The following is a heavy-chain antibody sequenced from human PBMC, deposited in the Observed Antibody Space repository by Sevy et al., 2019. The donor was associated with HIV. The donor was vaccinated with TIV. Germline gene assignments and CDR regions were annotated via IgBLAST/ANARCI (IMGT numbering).Heavy chain of an antibody. D-gene: IGHD6-13*01. CDR2: IDWKSGRI. CDR3: IAEIRAGGLDY. CDR1: GFTFNGYA. Sequence: GGSLRLSCAAASGFTFNGYAMHWVRPGPGEGLEWVSGIDWKSGRIDYAYSVKGRFTIYRDNVKNSLDLQMNSVRADDTDFYYCIAEIRAGGLDYWGQGTLVTVSS. J-gene: IGHJ4*02. V-gene: IGHV3-9*01.